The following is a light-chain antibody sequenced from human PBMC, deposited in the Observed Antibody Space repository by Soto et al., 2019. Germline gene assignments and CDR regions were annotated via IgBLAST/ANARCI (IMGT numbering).Light chain of an antibody. Sequence: EIVLTQSPGTLSLSPGERATLSCRASQSVSSSYLAWYQQKPGQTPRLLFYGASSRATGIPDRVSGSGSGTDFTLTISRLEPEDFAVYYCQQYGSSPFTFGPGTKVYIK. CDR2: GAS. J-gene: IGKJ3*01. CDR3: QQYGSSPFT. V-gene: IGKV3-20*01. CDR1: QSVSSSY.